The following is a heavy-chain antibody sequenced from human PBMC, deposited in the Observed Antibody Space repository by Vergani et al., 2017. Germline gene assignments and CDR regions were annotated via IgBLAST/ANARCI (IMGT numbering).Heavy chain of an antibody. CDR2: ICHTEYT. CDR1: GYSISSNNC. J-gene: IGHJ4*02. CDR3: AVRPRVNLVGGEIVTKSTFDY. Sequence: QVQLQESGPGLVKPSETLSLTCAVSGYSISSNNCWTWVRQPPGKGLEWIGEICHTEYTKYSPSLKSRVTVSVDESSNLFYLRLNAVTAADTAMYYCAVRPRVNLVGGEIVTKSTFDYWSQGSLVTVSS. V-gene: IGHV4-4*02. D-gene: IGHD2-8*02.